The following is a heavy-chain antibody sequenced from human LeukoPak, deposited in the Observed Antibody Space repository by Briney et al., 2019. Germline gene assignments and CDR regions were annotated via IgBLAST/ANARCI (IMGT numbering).Heavy chain of an antibody. CDR2: ISSSGSTI. V-gene: IGHV3-11*01. D-gene: IGHD6-6*01. J-gene: IGHJ6*03. CDR1: VFTFSDYY. CDR3: ARGGYSSSFGYYYYYMDV. Sequence: GGSLRLSCTPSVFTFSDYYMNWIRQAPGQGLASVSYISSSGSTIYYADSVKGRFTISRDNAKNSLYLQMNSLRAEDTAVYYCARGGYSSSFGYYYYYMDVWGKGTTVTVSS.